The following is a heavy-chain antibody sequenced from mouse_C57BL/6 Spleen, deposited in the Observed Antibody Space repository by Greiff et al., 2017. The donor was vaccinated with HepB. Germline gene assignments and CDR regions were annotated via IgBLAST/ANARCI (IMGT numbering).Heavy chain of an antibody. J-gene: IGHJ4*01. Sequence: VKLKESGPGLVAPSQSLSITCTVSGFSLTSYGVSWVRQPPGKGLEWLGVIWGDGSTNYHSALISRLSISKDNSKSQVFLKLNSLQTDDTATYYCARITTVAITGAMDYWGQGTSVTVSS. CDR1: GFSLTSYG. CDR2: IWGDGST. D-gene: IGHD1-1*01. V-gene: IGHV2-3*01. CDR3: ARITTVAITGAMDY.